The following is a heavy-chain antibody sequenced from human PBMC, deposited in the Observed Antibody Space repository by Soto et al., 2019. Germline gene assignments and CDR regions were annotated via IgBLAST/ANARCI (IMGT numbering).Heavy chain of an antibody. V-gene: IGHV3-21*04. CDR3: ASSGSYQTRVDY. D-gene: IGHD1-26*01. CDR2: ISSSSTYI. CDR1: GFTFSSYT. J-gene: IGHJ4*02. Sequence: GGSLRLSCAASGFTFSSYTMNWVRQAPGKGLEWVSSISSSSTYIYSADSVRGRFTISRLNAKNSVYLQMTSLRAEGTAVYYCASSGSYQTRVDYWGQGTLVTVSS.